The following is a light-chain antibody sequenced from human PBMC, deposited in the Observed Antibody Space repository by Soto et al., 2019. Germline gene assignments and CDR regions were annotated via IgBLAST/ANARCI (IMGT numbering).Light chain of an antibody. CDR3: CSYTSSTTTL. CDR1: SSDVGGYHY. Sequence: QPASLSGYPCGSITISCTGSSSDVGGYHYVSWYQQYPGEAPKLVISEVSNRPSGVSNRLSGSKSGTTASLTISGLQAEEEADYYCCSYTSSTTTLFGGGTKVTV. J-gene: IGLJ2*01. V-gene: IGLV2-14*01. CDR2: EVS.